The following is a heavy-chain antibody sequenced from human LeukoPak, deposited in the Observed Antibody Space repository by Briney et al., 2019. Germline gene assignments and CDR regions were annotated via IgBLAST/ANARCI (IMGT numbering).Heavy chain of an antibody. V-gene: IGHV4-59*12. Sequence: PSETLSLTCTVSGGSISSYYWSWIRQPPGKGLEWIGYIYDSGSTNYNPSLKSRVTISGDTSKNQFSLKLSSVTAADTAVYYCARGGTGYSLASWFDPWGQGTLVTVSS. J-gene: IGHJ5*02. D-gene: IGHD3/OR15-3a*01. CDR2: IYDSGST. CDR3: ARGGTGYSLASWFDP. CDR1: GGSISSYY.